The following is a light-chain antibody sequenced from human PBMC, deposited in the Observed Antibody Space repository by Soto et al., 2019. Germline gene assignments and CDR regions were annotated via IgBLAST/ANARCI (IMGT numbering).Light chain of an antibody. Sequence: DIQMTQSPSTLSASVGDRVTITCRASQSIGSWLAWYQQKPGKAPKLLIYKASSLESGVPSRFSGSGSGTEFTLTISSLQPDEFSSYYCQQYCSYSPWTFGQGTKVEIK. CDR3: QQYCSYSPWT. CDR1: QSIGSW. J-gene: IGKJ1*01. V-gene: IGKV1-5*03. CDR2: KAS.